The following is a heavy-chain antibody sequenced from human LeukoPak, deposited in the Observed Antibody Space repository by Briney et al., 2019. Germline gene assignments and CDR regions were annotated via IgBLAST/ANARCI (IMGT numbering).Heavy chain of an antibody. CDR1: GFTFRTYW. J-gene: IGHJ3*01. V-gene: IGHV3-7*01. D-gene: IGHD3-16*01. Sequence: GGSLRLSCAASGFTFRTYWMTWVRQAPGKGLEWVANMKGVGSEIHYVDSVKGRFTISRDNAKNSLYLQMNYLRAADTAVYYCAKPAYTAAYDLWGQGTMVTVSS. CDR3: AKPAYTAAYDL. CDR2: MKGVGSEI.